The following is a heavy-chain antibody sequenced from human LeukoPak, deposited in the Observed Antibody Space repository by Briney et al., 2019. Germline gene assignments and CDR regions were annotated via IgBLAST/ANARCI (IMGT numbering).Heavy chain of an antibody. D-gene: IGHD3-10*01. Sequence: SETLSLTCTVSGGSISSSSYYWGWIRQPPGKGLEWIGSIYYSGSTYYNPSLKSRVTISVDTSKNQFSLKLSSVTAADTAVYYCARLVRDYYYMDVWGKGTTVTISS. CDR1: GGSISSSSYY. CDR2: IYYSGST. CDR3: ARLVRDYYYMDV. J-gene: IGHJ6*03. V-gene: IGHV4-39*07.